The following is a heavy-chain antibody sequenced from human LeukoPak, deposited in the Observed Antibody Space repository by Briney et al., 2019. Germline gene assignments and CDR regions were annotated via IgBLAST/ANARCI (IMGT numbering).Heavy chain of an antibody. J-gene: IGHJ6*03. Sequence: GGSLRLSCAASGFTFSSYSMNWVRQAPGKWLEWVSSIRSSSSYIYYADSVKGRFTISRDNAKNSLYLQMNSLRAEDTAVYYCARRKGYSSSLYYYYYMDVWGKGTTVTVSS. CDR2: IRSSSSYI. CDR3: ARRKGYSSSLYYYYYMDV. D-gene: IGHD6-13*01. V-gene: IGHV3-21*01. CDR1: GFTFSSYS.